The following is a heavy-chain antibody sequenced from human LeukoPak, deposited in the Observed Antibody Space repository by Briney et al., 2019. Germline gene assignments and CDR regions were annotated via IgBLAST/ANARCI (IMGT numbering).Heavy chain of an antibody. CDR2: IIPIGDIA. CDR3: ARISDSTRVPAAFDV. Sequence: ASVKVSCKTSGDTFRTYDIHWVRQAPGQGLEWMGRIIPIGDIADYAQKFQGRVTMTADKSTTTAYMEVRSLKSEDTAFYYCARISDSTRVPAAFDVWGQGTMVTVS. D-gene: IGHD2-2*01. V-gene: IGHV1-69*04. J-gene: IGHJ3*01. CDR1: GDTFRTYD.